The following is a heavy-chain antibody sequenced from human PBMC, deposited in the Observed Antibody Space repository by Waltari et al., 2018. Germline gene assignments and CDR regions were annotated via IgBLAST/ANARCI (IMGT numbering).Heavy chain of an antibody. CDR3: ACPNYYDSSGYDAFDI. Sequence: QVQLQESGPGLVKPSQTLSLTCPVSGGSISSGSYYWSWIRQPAGKGLEWIGRIYTSGSTNYNPSLKSRVTISVDTSKNQFSLKLSSVTAADTAVYYCACPNYYDSSGYDAFDIWGQGTMVTVSS. J-gene: IGHJ3*02. CDR2: IYTSGST. D-gene: IGHD3-22*01. CDR1: GGSISSGSYY. V-gene: IGHV4-61*02.